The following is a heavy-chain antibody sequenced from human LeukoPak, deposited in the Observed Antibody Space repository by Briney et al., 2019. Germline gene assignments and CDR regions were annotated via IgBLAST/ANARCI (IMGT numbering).Heavy chain of an antibody. CDR3: ARYPYSYGYFDY. Sequence: SETLSLTCTVSGGSISSYYWSWIRQPPGKGLEWIGYIYYSGSTYYNPSLKSRVTISVDTSKNQFSLKLSSVTAADTAVYYCARYPYSYGYFDYWGQGTLVTVSS. V-gene: IGHV4-59*12. CDR2: IYYSGST. CDR1: GGSISSYY. D-gene: IGHD5-18*01. J-gene: IGHJ4*02.